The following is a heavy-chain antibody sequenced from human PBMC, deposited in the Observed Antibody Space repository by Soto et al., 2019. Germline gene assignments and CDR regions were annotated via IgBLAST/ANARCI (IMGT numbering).Heavy chain of an antibody. CDR3: ARATGWYHYYYGMDV. J-gene: IGHJ6*02. D-gene: IGHD6-19*01. Sequence: GASVKVSCKASGCTFSSYAISWVRQAPGQGLEWMGGIIPIFGTANYAQKFQGRVTITADESTSTAYMELSSLRSEDTAVYYCARATGWYHYYYGMDVWGQGTTVTVSS. CDR1: GCTFSSYA. CDR2: IIPIFGTA. V-gene: IGHV1-69*13.